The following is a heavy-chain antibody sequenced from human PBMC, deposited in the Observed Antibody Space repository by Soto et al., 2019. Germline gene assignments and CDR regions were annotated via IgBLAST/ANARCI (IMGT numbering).Heavy chain of an antibody. V-gene: IGHV1-24*01. Sequence: ASVKVSCKVSGYTLTELSMHWVRQAPGKGLEWMGGFDPEDGETIYAQKFQGRVTMTEDTSTDTAYMELSSLRSEDTAVYYCATDHVAYCSSTSCRTGAFDIWGQGTMVTVSS. CDR3: ATDHVAYCSSTSCRTGAFDI. CDR2: FDPEDGET. CDR1: GYTLTELS. J-gene: IGHJ3*02. D-gene: IGHD2-2*01.